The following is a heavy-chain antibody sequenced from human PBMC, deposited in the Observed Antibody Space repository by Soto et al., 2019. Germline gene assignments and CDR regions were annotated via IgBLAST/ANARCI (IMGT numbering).Heavy chain of an antibody. CDR1: GGSISSYY. D-gene: IGHD2-2*01. Sequence: SETLSLTCTVSGGSISSYYWSWIRQPPGKGLEWIGYIYYSGSTNYNPSLKSRVTISVDTSKNQFSLKLSSVTAADTAVYYCARAGFCSSTSCYLVDYWGQGTLVTVSS. V-gene: IGHV4-59*01. CDR2: IYYSGST. CDR3: ARAGFCSSTSCYLVDY. J-gene: IGHJ4*02.